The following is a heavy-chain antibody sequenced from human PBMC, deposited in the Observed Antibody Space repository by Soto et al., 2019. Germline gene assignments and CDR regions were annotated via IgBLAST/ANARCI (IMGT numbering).Heavy chain of an antibody. J-gene: IGHJ4*02. CDR2: SRNRVNSFST. D-gene: IGHD2-15*01. Sequence: VEVEESGGGLVLPGGSLRLSCAVSAVSEISFSDQYMDWVRQAPGKWLEWVGRSRNRVNSFSTAYAAYVQGRCTISRDDFKNTVILQMNSLKTEDTAVYYCSRVDTSAKSPDYWGQGTLVTVSS. V-gene: IGHV3-72*01. CDR3: SRVDTSAKSPDY. CDR1: AVSEISFSDQY.